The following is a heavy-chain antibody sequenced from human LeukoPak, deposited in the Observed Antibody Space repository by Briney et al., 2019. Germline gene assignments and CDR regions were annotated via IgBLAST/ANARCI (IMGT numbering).Heavy chain of an antibody. Sequence: SETLSLTCTVSGGSISPYYWSWIRQPPGKGLEWIGYIHYTGITSYNPSLKSRFTISVDMSKNQFSLNLNSVTAADAALYYCARHSSTWYYFDNWGQGTLVTASS. V-gene: IGHV4-59*08. D-gene: IGHD6-13*01. CDR3: ARHSSTWYYFDN. J-gene: IGHJ4*02. CDR2: IHYTGIT. CDR1: GGSISPYY.